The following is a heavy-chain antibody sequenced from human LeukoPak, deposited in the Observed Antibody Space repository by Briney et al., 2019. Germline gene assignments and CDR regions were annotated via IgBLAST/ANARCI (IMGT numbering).Heavy chain of an antibody. D-gene: IGHD2/OR15-2a*01. J-gene: IGHJ4*02. Sequence: GGSLRLSCAASGLAVSSNYLSWVRQSPGKGLEWVSFIYSGGTTYYADSVKGRFTISRDNSKNTMFLEMNSLRGEDTAIYYCARVIEGRHFDYWGQGTLVTVSS. CDR3: ARVIEGRHFDY. V-gene: IGHV3-66*01. CDR2: IYSGGTT. CDR1: GLAVSSNY.